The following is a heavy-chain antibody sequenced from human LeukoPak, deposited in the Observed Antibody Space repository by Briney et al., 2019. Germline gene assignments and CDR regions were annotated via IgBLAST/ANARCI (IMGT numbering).Heavy chain of an antibody. CDR2: INTNTGNP. J-gene: IGHJ3*02. Sequence: GASVKVSCKASGYTFTSYAMNWVRQAPGQGLEWMGWINTNTGNPTYAQGFTGRFVFSLDTSVSTAYLQISSLKAEDTAVYYCARGSDEQWLAFDAFDIWGQGTMVTVSS. CDR3: ARGSDEQWLAFDAFDI. V-gene: IGHV7-4-1*02. D-gene: IGHD6-19*01. CDR1: GYTFTSYA.